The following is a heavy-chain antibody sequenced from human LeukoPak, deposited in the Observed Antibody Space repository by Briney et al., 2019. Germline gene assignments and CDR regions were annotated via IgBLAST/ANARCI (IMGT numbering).Heavy chain of an antibody. Sequence: GGSLRLSCAGSGFIFGDFAISWVRQAPGKGLQWVSTISRSGGGTYYGDSVKGRFTISRDNAKNTLYLQMNSLRAEDTAVYYCAKATLIYDSSGYYPSDDAFDIWGQGTMVTVSS. J-gene: IGHJ3*02. D-gene: IGHD3-22*01. CDR1: GFIFGDFA. V-gene: IGHV3-23*01. CDR3: AKATLIYDSSGYYPSDDAFDI. CDR2: ISRSGGGT.